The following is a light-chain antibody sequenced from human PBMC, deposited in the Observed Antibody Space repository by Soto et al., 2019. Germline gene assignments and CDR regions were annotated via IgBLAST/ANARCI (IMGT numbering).Light chain of an antibody. CDR1: QGISSY. J-gene: IGKJ5*01. CDR3: QQLNSFPIT. CDR2: AAS. V-gene: IGKV1-9*01. Sequence: DIQLTQSPYFLSASVGDRVTITCRASQGISSYLAWSQHKPGKAPRLLIYAASTLQSGVPSRFSGSGSGTEFTLTITSLQPEDFATYYCQQLNSFPITFGQGTRLEIK.